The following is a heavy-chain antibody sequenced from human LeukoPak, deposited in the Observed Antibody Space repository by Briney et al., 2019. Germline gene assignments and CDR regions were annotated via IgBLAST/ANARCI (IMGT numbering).Heavy chain of an antibody. D-gene: IGHD4-17*01. J-gene: IGHJ4*02. CDR3: ARGTDYGDSDY. CDR2: IYHSGST. V-gene: IGHV4-30-2*01. CDR1: GGSISSGGYY. Sequence: TLFPTCTVSGGSISSGGYYWSWVRQPPGKGLEWIGYIYHSGSTYYNPSLKSRVTISVDRSKNQFSLKLSSVTAADTAVYYCARGTDYGDSDYWGQGTLVTVSS.